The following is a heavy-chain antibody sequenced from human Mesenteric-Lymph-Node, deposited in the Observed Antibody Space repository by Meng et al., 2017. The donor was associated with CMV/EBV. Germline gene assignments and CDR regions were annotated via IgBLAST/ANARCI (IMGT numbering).Heavy chain of an antibody. Sequence: SGYTFSHYAIHWVRQAPGQGLEWRGWIHAGKGNTKSSQKFQDRITITRDTSASTAYMELSSLTSEDTALYDCAKELSTSGHGQGEDYWGQGTLVTVSS. CDR1: GYTFSHYA. CDR2: IHAGKGNT. D-gene: IGHD1-26*01. V-gene: IGHV1-3*01. CDR3: AKELSTSGHGQGEDY. J-gene: IGHJ4*02.